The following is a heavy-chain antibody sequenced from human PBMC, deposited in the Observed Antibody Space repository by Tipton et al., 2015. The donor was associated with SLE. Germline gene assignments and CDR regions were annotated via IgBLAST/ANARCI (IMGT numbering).Heavy chain of an antibody. D-gene: IGHD2-2*01. CDR2: IYTSGST. Sequence: LRLSCTVSGGSISSGSYYWSWIRQPAGKGLEWIGRIYTSGSTNYNPSLKSRVTISVDTSKNQFSRKLSSVTAADTAVYYCARAVPAAWYFDLWGRGTLVTVSS. CDR3: ARAVPAAWYFDL. V-gene: IGHV4-61*02. CDR1: GGSISSGSYY. J-gene: IGHJ2*01.